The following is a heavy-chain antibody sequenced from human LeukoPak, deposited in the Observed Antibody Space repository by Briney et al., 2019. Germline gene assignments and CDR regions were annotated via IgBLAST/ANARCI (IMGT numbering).Heavy chain of an antibody. Sequence: AASXFTXSXXXXXXVXXXPGXXXXXXAVISYDGSNKYYADSVKGRFTISRDNSKNTLYLQMNSLRAEDTAVYYCARDHPNSSGYWDYWGQGTLVTVSS. CDR3: ARDHPNSSGYWDY. J-gene: IGHJ4*02. D-gene: IGHD3-22*01. CDR2: ISYDGSNK. V-gene: IGHV3-30-3*01. CDR1: XFTXSXXX.